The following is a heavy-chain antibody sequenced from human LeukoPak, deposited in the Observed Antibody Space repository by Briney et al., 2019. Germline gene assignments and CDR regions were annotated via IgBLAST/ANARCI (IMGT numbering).Heavy chain of an antibody. V-gene: IGHV3-74*01. CDR3: CSDILH. J-gene: IGHJ4*02. CDR2: INSDGSST. Sequence: PGGSLRLSCAASGLSVSSKYMNWVRQAPGKGLVWVSRINSDGSSTSYADSVKGRFTISRDNAKNTLYLQMNSLRAEDTAVYYCCSDILHWGQGTLVTVSS. CDR1: GLSVSSKY. D-gene: IGHD3-9*01.